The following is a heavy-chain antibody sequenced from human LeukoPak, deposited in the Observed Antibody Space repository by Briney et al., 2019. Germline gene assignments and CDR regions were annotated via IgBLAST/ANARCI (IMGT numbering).Heavy chain of an antibody. J-gene: IGHJ4*02. CDR1: GLTFSSHA. V-gene: IGHV3-64*02. CDR2: IVSNGGNT. Sequence: GGSLRLSCAASGLTFSSHAMHWVRQAPGKGLEYVSAIVSNGGNTYYADSVRGRFTISRDNSKDTVYVQMGSLKPEDTAVYYAASDIWGQGALVTVSS. CDR3: ASDI.